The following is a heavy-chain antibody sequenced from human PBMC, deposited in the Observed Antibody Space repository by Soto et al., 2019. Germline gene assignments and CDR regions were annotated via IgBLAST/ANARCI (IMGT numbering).Heavy chain of an antibody. CDR3: AKDLRAVAAYYFDY. Sequence: PVGSLRLSCAASGFTFDDYAMHWVRQAPGKGLEWVSGISWNSGSIGYADSVKGRFTISRDNAKNSLYLQMNSLRAEDTALYYCAKDLRAVAAYYFDYWGQGTLVTVSS. CDR1: GFTFDDYA. D-gene: IGHD6-19*01. J-gene: IGHJ4*02. CDR2: ISWNSGSI. V-gene: IGHV3-9*01.